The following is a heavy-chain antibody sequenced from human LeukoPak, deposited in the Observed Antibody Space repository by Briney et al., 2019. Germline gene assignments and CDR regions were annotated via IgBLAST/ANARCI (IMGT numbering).Heavy chain of an antibody. V-gene: IGHV3-23*01. CDR2: ISGSGGST. CDR3: AKSAGIAVAGIYYYYGMDV. CDR1: GFTFSSYA. J-gene: IGHJ6*02. Sequence: GGSLRLPCAASGFTFSSYAMSWVRQAPGKGLEWVSAISGSGGSTYYADSVKGRFTISRDNSKNTLYLQMNSLRAEDTAVYYCAKSAGIAVAGIYYYYGMDVWGQGTTVTVSS. D-gene: IGHD6-19*01.